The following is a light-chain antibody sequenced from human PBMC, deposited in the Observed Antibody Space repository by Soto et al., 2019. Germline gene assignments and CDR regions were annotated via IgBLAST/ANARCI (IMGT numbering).Light chain of an antibody. J-gene: IGKJ2*03. CDR2: GAS. Sequence: ELVLTQSPATLPLSPGERATLSCRASQSISDSYLAWYQQRPGQAPRLVIYGASSRGSGIPDRFSGSGSGTDFTLSISRLEPEDFAVYFCQLYGASPLYSFGQGTKLEIK. CDR3: QLYGASPLYS. V-gene: IGKV3-20*01. CDR1: QSISDSY.